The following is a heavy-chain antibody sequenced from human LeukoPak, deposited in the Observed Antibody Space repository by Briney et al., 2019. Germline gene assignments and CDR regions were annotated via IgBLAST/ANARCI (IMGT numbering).Heavy chain of an antibody. CDR2: IYRSGST. CDR1: GGSINSGGYY. V-gene: IGHV4-31*03. D-gene: IGHD5-24*01. Sequence: SETLSLTCTVSGGSINSGGYYWSWIRQRPGKGLEWIGNIYRSGSTYYNPSLKSRLRISVDTSENQFSLELNSVTAADTAVYYCARDVEMTTIGHYFDYWRQGSLVTVSS. J-gene: IGHJ4*02. CDR3: ARDVEMTTIGHYFDY.